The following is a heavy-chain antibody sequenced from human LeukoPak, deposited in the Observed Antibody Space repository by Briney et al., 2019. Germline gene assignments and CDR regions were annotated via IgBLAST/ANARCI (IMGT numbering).Heavy chain of an antibody. CDR3: ARGTGVGARYYYYYYMDV. V-gene: IGHV4-59*12. CDR2: IYYSGIT. D-gene: IGHD3-10*01. J-gene: IGHJ6*03. CDR1: GGSIGNYY. Sequence: SGTLSLTCTVSGGSIGNYYWSWIRQPPGKGLEWLGYIYYSGITNYNPSLKSRVTISVDTSKNQFSLKLSSVTAADTAVYYCARGTGVGARYYYYYYMDVWGKGTTVTISS.